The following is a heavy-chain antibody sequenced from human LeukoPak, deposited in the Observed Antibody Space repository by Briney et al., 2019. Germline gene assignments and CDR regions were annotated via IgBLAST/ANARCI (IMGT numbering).Heavy chain of an antibody. J-gene: IGHJ3*02. CDR3: ARSKTYYYDSSGYYYPDDAFDI. CDR2: ISAYNGNT. D-gene: IGHD3-22*01. CDR1: GYTFTSYG. Sequence: GASVKVSCKASGYTFTSYGISWVRQAPGQGLEWMGWISAYNGNTNYAQKLQGRVTITTDTSTSTAYMELRSLRSDDTAVYYCARSKTYYYDSSGYYYPDDAFDIWGQGTMVTVSS. V-gene: IGHV1-18*01.